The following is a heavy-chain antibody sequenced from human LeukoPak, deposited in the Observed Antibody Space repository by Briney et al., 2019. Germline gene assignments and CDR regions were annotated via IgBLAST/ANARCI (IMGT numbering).Heavy chain of an antibody. CDR1: GASISSHY. Sequence: SEPLSLTCTVSGASISSHYWSWIRQPPGRGLEWIGYIHYSGITSYDPSLKSRVTMSIDTSKSQFSLNLNSVTAADTAVYYCARVYDYGKFDFWGPGTPLTVSS. V-gene: IGHV4-59*11. CDR3: ARVYDYGKFDF. J-gene: IGHJ4*02. D-gene: IGHD4/OR15-4a*01. CDR2: IHYSGIT.